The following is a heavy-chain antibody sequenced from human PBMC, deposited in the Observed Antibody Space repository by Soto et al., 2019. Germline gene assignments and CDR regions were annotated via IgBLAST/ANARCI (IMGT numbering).Heavy chain of an antibody. D-gene: IGHD1-26*01. CDR2: IYSGGSA. CDR3: ASSIVGALDI. CDR1: GFTGSSKY. V-gene: IGHV3-66*01. J-gene: IGHJ3*02. Sequence: VQLVESGGGLVQPGGSLRLSCAASGFTGSSKYMSWVRQAPGKGLEWVSVIYSGGSAYYADSVKGRFTISRDNSKNTLSLQRNSLGAEDTAVYYCASSIVGALDIWGQGTMVTVSS.